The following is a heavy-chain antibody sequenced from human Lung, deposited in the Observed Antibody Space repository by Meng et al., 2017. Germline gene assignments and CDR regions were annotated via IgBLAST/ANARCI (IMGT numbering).Heavy chain of an antibody. CDR2: INHSGST. Sequence: HVQLPQWGEGLLKPSETLSLTCVVSGGSFSDYYWSWIRQPPGKGLEWIGEINHSGSTNYNPSLESRATISVDTSQNNLSLKLSSVTAADSAVYYCARGPTTMAHDFDYWGQGTLVTVSS. CDR1: GGSFSDYY. V-gene: IGHV4-34*01. CDR3: ARGPTTMAHDFDY. D-gene: IGHD4-11*01. J-gene: IGHJ4*02.